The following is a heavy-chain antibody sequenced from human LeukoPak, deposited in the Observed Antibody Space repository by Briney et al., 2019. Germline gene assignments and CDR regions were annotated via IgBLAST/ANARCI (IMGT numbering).Heavy chain of an antibody. CDR1: GYTFTGYY. Sequence: VASVKVSCKASGYTFTGYYMHWVRQAPGQGLEWMGWMNPNSGNTGYAQKFQGRVTMTRNTSISTAYMELSSLRSEDTAVYYCARGRDSSGWYVDYWGQGTLVTVSS. V-gene: IGHV1-8*02. J-gene: IGHJ4*02. D-gene: IGHD6-19*01. CDR2: MNPNSGNT. CDR3: ARGRDSSGWYVDY.